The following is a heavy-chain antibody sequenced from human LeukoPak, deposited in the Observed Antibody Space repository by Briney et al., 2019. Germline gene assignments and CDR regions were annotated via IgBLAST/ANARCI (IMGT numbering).Heavy chain of an antibody. Sequence: PSETLSLTCTVSGGSISSSNYYWGWIRQPPGKGLEWIGSIYYSGSTYYNPSLKSRVTISVDTSKNQFSLKLSSVTAADTAVYYCASSPVSGMILVPFDYWGQGTLVTVSS. CDR3: ASSPVSGMILVPFDY. D-gene: IGHD3-22*01. CDR1: GGSISSSNYY. J-gene: IGHJ4*02. CDR2: IYYSGST. V-gene: IGHV4-39*01.